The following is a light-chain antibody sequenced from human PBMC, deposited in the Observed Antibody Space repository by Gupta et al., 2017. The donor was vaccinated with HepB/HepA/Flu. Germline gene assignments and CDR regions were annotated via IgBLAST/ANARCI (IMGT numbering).Light chain of an antibody. CDR3: QQLNSFPLT. V-gene: IGKV1-9*01. CDR2: AAS. J-gene: IGKJ4*01. Sequence: DIQLTQSPSFLSASVGDRVTITCRASQGIRSDLAWYQQKPGKVPKLLIYAASTLQSGVPSRFSGSGSGTEFTLTISSLQPEDFATYYCQQLNSFPLTFVGGTKVEIK. CDR1: QGIRSD.